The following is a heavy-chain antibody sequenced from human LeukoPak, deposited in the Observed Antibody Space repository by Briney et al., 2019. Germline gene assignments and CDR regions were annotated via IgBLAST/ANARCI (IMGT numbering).Heavy chain of an antibody. V-gene: IGHV3-23*01. CDR3: AKVRGTYSTFDAFDI. Sequence: PGGSLRLSCAAPGFTFSTYAMNWVRQAPAKGLERVSAISGSGGGTYYADSVKGRFTISRDNSKNTLYLQMNSLRAEDTAVYYCAKVRGTYSTFDAFDIWGQGTMVTVSS. CDR1: GFTFSTYA. D-gene: IGHD1-26*01. CDR2: ISGSGGGT. J-gene: IGHJ3*02.